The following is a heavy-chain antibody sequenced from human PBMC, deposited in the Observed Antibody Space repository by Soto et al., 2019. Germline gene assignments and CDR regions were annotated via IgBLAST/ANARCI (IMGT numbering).Heavy chain of an antibody. V-gene: IGHV1-69*04. Sequence: SSVKVSCKASGGTFSSYTISWVRQAPGQGLEWMGRIIPILGIANYAQKFQGRVTITADKSTSTAYMELSSLRSEDTAVYYCAREVGYSSGPYYYYMDVWGKGTTVTVSS. D-gene: IGHD6-19*01. J-gene: IGHJ6*03. CDR2: IIPILGIA. CDR3: AREVGYSSGPYYYYMDV. CDR1: GGTFSSYT.